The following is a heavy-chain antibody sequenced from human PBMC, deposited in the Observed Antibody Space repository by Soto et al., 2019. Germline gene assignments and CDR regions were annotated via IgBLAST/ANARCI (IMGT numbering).Heavy chain of an antibody. CDR1: GFTFSSYA. J-gene: IGHJ6*02. CDR2: ISGSGGST. D-gene: IGHD3-3*01. V-gene: IGHV3-23*01. CDR3: AKLGDDFWSGYAVDYYGMDV. Sequence: GGSLRLSCAASGFTFSSYAMSWVRRAPGKGLEWVSAISGSGGSTYYADSVKGRFTISRDNSKNTLYLQMNSLRAEDTAVYYCAKLGDDFWSGYAVDYYGMDVWGQGTTVTVSS.